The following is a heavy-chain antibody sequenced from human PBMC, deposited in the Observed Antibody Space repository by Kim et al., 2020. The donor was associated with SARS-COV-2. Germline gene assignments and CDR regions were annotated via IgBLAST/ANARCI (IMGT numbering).Heavy chain of an antibody. Sequence: SVKVSCKASGGTFSSYAISWVRQAPGQGLEWMGRIIPILGIANYAQKFQGRVTITADKSTSTAYMELSSLRSEDTAVYYCARDLLEHIVVVTAMIYFQHWGQGTLVTVSS. CDR1: GGTFSSYA. CDR2: IIPILGIA. V-gene: IGHV1-69*04. J-gene: IGHJ1*01. D-gene: IGHD2-21*02. CDR3: ARDLLEHIVVVTAMIYFQH.